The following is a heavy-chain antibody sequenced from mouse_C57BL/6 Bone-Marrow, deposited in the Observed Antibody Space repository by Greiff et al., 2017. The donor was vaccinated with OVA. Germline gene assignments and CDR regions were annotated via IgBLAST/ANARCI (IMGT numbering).Heavy chain of an antibody. J-gene: IGHJ2*01. V-gene: IGHV1-4*01. D-gene: IGHD3-1*01. CDR1: GYTFPSYT. Sequence: VQLPQSGAELARPGASVKMSCKASGYTFPSYTMHRVKQRPGQGLEWIGYINPSSGYTKYNQKFKDKATLTADKASSTAYMQLSSLTSEDSAVYYCVRGHYWGQGTTLTVSS. CDR3: VRGHY. CDR2: INPSSGYT.